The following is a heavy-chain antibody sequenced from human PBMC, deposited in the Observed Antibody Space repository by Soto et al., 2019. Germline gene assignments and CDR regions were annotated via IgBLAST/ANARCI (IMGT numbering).Heavy chain of an antibody. CDR3: ARTNPTYYYYGMDV. Sequence: QVQLQESGPGLVKPSETLSLTCTVSVGSISSYYWSWLRQPPGKGLEWIGYIYYSGSTNYNPSLKSRVTISVDTSKNQFSLKLSSVTAADTAVYYCARTNPTYYYYGMDVGGQGTTVTVSS. CDR2: IYYSGST. CDR1: VGSISSYY. J-gene: IGHJ6*02. V-gene: IGHV4-59*01.